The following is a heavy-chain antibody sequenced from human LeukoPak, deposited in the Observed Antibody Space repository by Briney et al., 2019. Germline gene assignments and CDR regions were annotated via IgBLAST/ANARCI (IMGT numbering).Heavy chain of an antibody. CDR1: GFLFSSHS. V-gene: IGHV3-48*02. CDR2: INGGSDHI. J-gene: IGHJ4*02. Sequence: GGSLRLSCAASGFLFSSHSMNWVRQAPGKGLEWLSYINGGSDHIGYADSVKGRFIISRDNVKNSLYLHMNSLRNDDTAVYYCARDRSGSYPYYFDFWGQGTLVTASS. CDR3: ARDRSGSYPYYFDF. D-gene: IGHD1-26*01.